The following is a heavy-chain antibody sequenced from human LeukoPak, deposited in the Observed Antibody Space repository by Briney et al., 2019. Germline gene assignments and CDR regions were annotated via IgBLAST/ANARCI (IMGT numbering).Heavy chain of an antibody. CDR3: ARAGGNSIPDY. V-gene: IGHV4-61*02. D-gene: IGHD4-23*01. CDR2: IYTSGST. J-gene: IGHJ4*02. CDR1: GGSISSGSYY. Sequence: TTSETLSLTCTVSGGSISSGSYYWSWIRQPAGKGLEWIGRIYTSGSTNYNPSLKSRVTISVDTSKNQFSLKLSPVTAADTAVYYCARAGGNSIPDYWGQGTLVTVSS.